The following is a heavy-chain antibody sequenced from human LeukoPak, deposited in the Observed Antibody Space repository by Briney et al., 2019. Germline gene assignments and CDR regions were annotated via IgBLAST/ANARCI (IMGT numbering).Heavy chain of an antibody. CDR1: GVSFNNYY. Sequence: SEILSLTCAVSGVSFNNYYWSWVRQTPGKGLEWIGEINHSGYTNDSPSLKSRVTLSIDTSRKQFSLNLRSVTVADTGIYYCTRMTTGHDYWGQGTLVTVSS. CDR2: INHSGYT. D-gene: IGHD4-17*01. V-gene: IGHV4-34*01. CDR3: TRMTTGHDY. J-gene: IGHJ4*02.